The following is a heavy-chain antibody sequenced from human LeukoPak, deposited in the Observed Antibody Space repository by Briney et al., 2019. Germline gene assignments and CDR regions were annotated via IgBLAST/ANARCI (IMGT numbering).Heavy chain of an antibody. J-gene: IGHJ3*02. CDR2: ISYDGSNK. D-gene: IGHD2-2*01. Sequence: GGSPRLSCAASGFTFSSYAMHWVRQAPGKGLEWVAVISYDGSNKYYADSVKGRFTISRDNSKNTLYLQMNSLRAEDTALYYCARDGGCSSTSCAEIDAFDIWGQGTMVTVSS. CDR3: ARDGGCSSTSCAEIDAFDI. CDR1: GFTFSSYA. V-gene: IGHV3-30-3*01.